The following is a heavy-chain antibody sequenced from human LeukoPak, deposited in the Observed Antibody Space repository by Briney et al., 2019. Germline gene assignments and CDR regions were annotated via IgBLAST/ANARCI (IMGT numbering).Heavy chain of an antibody. CDR2: ISAYNGNT. J-gene: IGHJ3*02. CDR3: AREACSGGSCYSLSLTPVFHVFDI. Sequence: GASVEVSCKASGYAFTSYGISWVRQAPGQGLEWMGWISAYNGNTNYAPKLQGRVTMTTDTSTSTAYMELRRLRSDDTAVYYCAREACSGGSCYSLSLTPVFHVFDIWGHGTMVTVSS. CDR1: GYAFTSYG. V-gene: IGHV1-18*01. D-gene: IGHD2-15*01.